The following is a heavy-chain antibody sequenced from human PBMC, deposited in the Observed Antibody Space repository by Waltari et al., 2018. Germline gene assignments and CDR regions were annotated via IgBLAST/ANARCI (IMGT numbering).Heavy chain of an antibody. J-gene: IGHJ4*02. V-gene: IGHV5-51*01. CDR3: AIFWWLSSRDRKSGFDY. CDR2: IYPGDSDT. D-gene: IGHD2-21*01. CDR1: GYSFTSYW. Sequence: EVQLVQSGAEVKKPGESLKISCKGSGYSFTSYWIGWVRQMPGKGLEWMGIIYPGDSDTTYSPSFQGQVTSSADKSISTAYLQWSSLKAADTAMYYCAIFWWLSSRDRKSGFDYWGQGTLVTVSS.